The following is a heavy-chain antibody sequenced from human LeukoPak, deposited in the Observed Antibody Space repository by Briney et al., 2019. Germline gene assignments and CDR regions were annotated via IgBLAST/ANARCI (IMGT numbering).Heavy chain of an antibody. CDR1: GFTFSSYG. CDR3: ARGPSGWYPNWFDP. CDR2: IRYDGSNK. V-gene: IGHV3-30*02. J-gene: IGHJ5*02. Sequence: GGSLRLSCAASGFTFSSYGMHWVRQAPGKGLEWVAFIRYDGSNKYYADSVKGRFTISRDNAKNSLYLQMNSLRAEDTAVYYCARGPSGWYPNWFDPWGQGTLVTVSS. D-gene: IGHD6-19*01.